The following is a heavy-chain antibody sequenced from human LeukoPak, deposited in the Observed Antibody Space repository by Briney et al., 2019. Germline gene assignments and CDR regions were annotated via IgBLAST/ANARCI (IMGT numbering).Heavy chain of an antibody. CDR2: ISGTGGST. Sequence: GGSLRLSCAASGFTFSNYAMSWVRQAPGKGLEWVSSISGTGGSTDYADSVKGRFTISRDNSKNTLYLQMNSLRAEDTAVYYCAKYRLRGAFDIWGQGTLVTVSS. CDR3: AKYRLRGAFDI. D-gene: IGHD3-16*01. CDR1: GFTFSNYA. V-gene: IGHV3-23*01. J-gene: IGHJ3*02.